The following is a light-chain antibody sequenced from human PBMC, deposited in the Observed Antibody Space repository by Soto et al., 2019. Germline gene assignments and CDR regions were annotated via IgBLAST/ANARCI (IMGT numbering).Light chain of an antibody. CDR2: EVS. Sequence: QSALTQPASVSGSPGQSITISCTGTSSDVGGYNYVSWYQQHPGKAPKLMIYEVSNRPSGVSNRSSGSKSGNTASLTLSGLQAEDEADYYCSSYPSSTFYVFGTGTKATVL. CDR1: SSDVGGYNY. J-gene: IGLJ1*01. V-gene: IGLV2-14*01. CDR3: SSYPSSTFYV.